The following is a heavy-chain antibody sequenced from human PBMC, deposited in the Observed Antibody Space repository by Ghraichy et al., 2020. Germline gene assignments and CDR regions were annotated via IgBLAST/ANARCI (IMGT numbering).Heavy chain of an antibody. CDR3: ARVTGNHFDY. V-gene: IGHV3-21*01. CDR1: GFTFSSYS. J-gene: IGHJ4*02. CDR2: ISSSSSYI. Sequence: LSLTCAASGFTFSSYSMNWVRQAPGKGLEWVSSISSSSSYIYYADSVKGRFTISRDNAKNSLYLQMNSLRAEDTAVYYCARVTGNHFDYWGQGTLVTVSS. D-gene: IGHD1-14*01.